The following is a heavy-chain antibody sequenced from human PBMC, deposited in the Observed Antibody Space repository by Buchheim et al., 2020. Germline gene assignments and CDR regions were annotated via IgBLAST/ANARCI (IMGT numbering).Heavy chain of an antibody. J-gene: IGHJ6*01. D-gene: IGHD3-22*01. CDR2: ISGLNGNR. CDR1: GYTFSNFG. CDR3: AGDHRDSGFDIAEDRYYGMDV. V-gene: IGHV1-18*01. Sequence: QVQLVQSGAEVKKPGASVKVSCKSSGYTFSNFGFTWVRQAPGQGLEWMGWISGLNGNRNYAQKFQGRVTMTTDTSTSTAHMELRSLSSDDTAVYYCAGDHRDSGFDIAEDRYYGMDVWGQGT.